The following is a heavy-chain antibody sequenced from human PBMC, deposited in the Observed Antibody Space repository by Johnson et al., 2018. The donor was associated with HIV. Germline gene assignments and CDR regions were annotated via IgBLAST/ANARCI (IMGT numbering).Heavy chain of an antibody. CDR1: GFTFSSYG. CDR3: AKVAQGVDDAFDI. V-gene: IGHV3-30*02. J-gene: IGHJ3*02. D-gene: IGHD3-10*01. CDR2: IRYDGSNK. Sequence: QVQLVESGGGLVKPGGSLRLSCAASGFTFSSYGMHWVRQAPGKGLEWVAFIRYDGSNKYYADSVKGRFTISRDNSKNTLYLQRNSLRAEDTAVYYCAKVAQGVDDAFDIWGQGTMVTVSS.